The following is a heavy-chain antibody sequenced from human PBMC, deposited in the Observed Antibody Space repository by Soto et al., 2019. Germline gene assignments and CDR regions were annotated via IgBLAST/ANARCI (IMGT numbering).Heavy chain of an antibody. Sequence: SETLSLTCTVSGASISSGGYYWSWIRQYPGKGLEWIGYMFYNGHTYYNPSLQSRVTLSLDTSENQFSLKLSSVSAADTAGYACARDRFGPLDYWGQGTLVTVPS. D-gene: IGHD3-16*01. V-gene: IGHV4-31*03. CDR2: MFYNGHT. CDR3: ARDRFGPLDY. CDR1: GASISSGGYY. J-gene: IGHJ4*02.